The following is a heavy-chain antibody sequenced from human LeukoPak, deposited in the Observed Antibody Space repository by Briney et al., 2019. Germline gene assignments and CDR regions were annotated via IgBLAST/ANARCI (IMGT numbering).Heavy chain of an antibody. CDR2: INPNSGGT. CDR3: ARLDYYESSGYR. J-gene: IGHJ4*02. V-gene: IGHV1-2*02. CDR1: GYTFTGYY. D-gene: IGHD3-22*01. Sequence: ASVEVSCKASGYTFTGYYMHWVRQAPGQGLEWMGWINPNSGGTNYAQKFQGRVTMTRDTSISTVYMEMSRLRPDDTAVYYCARLDYYESSGYRWGQGTLVTVSS.